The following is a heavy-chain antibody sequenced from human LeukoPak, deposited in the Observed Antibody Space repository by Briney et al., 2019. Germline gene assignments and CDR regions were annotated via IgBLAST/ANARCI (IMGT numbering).Heavy chain of an antibody. J-gene: IGHJ4*02. V-gene: IGHV4-34*01. D-gene: IGHD1-14*01. CDR3: ARRKSVFDY. CDR1: GGSISSYY. Sequence: SETLSLTCTVSGGSISSYYWSWIRQPPGKGLEWIGEINHSGSTNYNPSLKSRVTISVDTSKNQFSLKLSSVTAADTAVYYCARRKSVFDYWGQGTLVTVSS. CDR2: INHSGST.